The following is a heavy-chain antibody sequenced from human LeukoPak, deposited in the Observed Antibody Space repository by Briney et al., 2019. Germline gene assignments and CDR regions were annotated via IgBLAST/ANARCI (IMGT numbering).Heavy chain of an antibody. D-gene: IGHD3-10*01. CDR3: ARVGGYGSWFDP. CDR2: IYYSGST. J-gene: IGHJ5*02. Sequence: SETLSLTCTVSGGSISVSTYYWGWIRQPPGKGLEWIGYIYYSGSTNYNPSLKSRVTISVDTSKNQFSLKLSSVTAADTAVYYCARVGGYGSWFDPWGQGTLVTVSS. CDR1: GGSISVSTYY. V-gene: IGHV4-61*05.